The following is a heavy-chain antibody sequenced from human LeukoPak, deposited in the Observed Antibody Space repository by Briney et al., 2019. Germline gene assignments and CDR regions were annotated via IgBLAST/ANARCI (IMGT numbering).Heavy chain of an antibody. CDR3: ARPEYDSSGYYYY. CDR1: GYSFTNYW. V-gene: IGHV5-51*01. J-gene: IGHJ4*02. Sequence: GESLKISCKGSGYSFTNYWIGWVRQMPGKGLEWMGIIYPGDSDTRYSPSFQGQVTISADKSISTAYLQWSSLKASDTAMYYCARPEYDSSGYYYYWGQGTLVTVSS. CDR2: IYPGDSDT. D-gene: IGHD3-22*01.